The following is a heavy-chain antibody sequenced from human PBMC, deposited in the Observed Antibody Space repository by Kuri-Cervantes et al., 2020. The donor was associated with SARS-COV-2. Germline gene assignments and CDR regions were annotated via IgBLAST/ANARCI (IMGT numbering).Heavy chain of an antibody. CDR3: ARAPPVTTVTTIYYGMDV. J-gene: IGHJ6*02. V-gene: IGHV3-30-3*01. D-gene: IGHD4-17*01. CDR2: ISYDGSNK. CDR1: GFTFSSYA. Sequence: GESLKISCAASGFTFSSYAMHWVRQAPGKGLEWVAVISYDGSNKYYADSVKGRFTISRDNSKNTLYLQMNSLRAEDTAVYYCARAPPVTTVTTIYYGMDVWGQGTTVTVSS.